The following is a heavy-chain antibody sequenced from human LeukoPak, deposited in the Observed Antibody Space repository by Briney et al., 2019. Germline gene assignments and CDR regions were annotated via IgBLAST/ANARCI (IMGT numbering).Heavy chain of an antibody. J-gene: IGHJ5*01. CDR2: INPNSGGT. CDR3: AREGVTGTKVWFDP. Sequence: ASVKVSCKASGYSFTGYYILWVRQAPEQGLEWMGWINPNSGGTKYAQKFQGRVTMTRDTSVSAAYMELSRLGSDDTAVYYCAREGVTGTKVWFDPWGQGTLVTVSS. V-gene: IGHV1-2*02. D-gene: IGHD1-20*01. CDR1: GYSFTGYY.